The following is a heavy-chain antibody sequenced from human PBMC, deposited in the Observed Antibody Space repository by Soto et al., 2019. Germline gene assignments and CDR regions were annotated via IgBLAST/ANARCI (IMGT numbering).Heavy chain of an antibody. CDR2: ISYDGSNK. J-gene: IGHJ4*02. Sequence: GGSLRLSCAASEFTFSSYAMHWVRQTPGKGLEWVAFISYDGSNKYYADSVKGRFTISRDNSKNTLYLQMNSLRAEDTAVYYCARESFSGGTYFDYWGQGTLVTVSS. D-gene: IGHD2-15*01. CDR1: EFTFSSYA. V-gene: IGHV3-30-3*01. CDR3: ARESFSGGTYFDY.